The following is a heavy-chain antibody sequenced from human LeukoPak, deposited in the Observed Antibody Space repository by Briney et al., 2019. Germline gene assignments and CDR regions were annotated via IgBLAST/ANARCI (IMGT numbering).Heavy chain of an antibody. CDR3: ARDLYSGSYFYYFDY. D-gene: IGHD1-26*01. Sequence: ASVKVSCKASGYTFTGYYMHWVRQAPGQGLEWMGRINPNSGGTNYAQKFQGRVTMTSDTSISTAYMELSRLRSDDTAVYYCARDLYSGSYFYYFDYWGQGTLVTVSS. V-gene: IGHV1-2*06. J-gene: IGHJ4*02. CDR2: INPNSGGT. CDR1: GYTFTGYY.